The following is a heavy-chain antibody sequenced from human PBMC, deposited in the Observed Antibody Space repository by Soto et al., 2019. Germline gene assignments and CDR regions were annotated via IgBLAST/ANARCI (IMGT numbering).Heavy chain of an antibody. CDR3: ASGSGSGWYGVSDYDY. CDR1: GGTFSSYA. Sequence: QVQLVQSGAEVKKPGSSVKVSCKASGGTFSSYAISWVRQAPGQGLEWMGGIIPIFGAANYAQKSQGRVTITADESTSTAYLELSSLRSEDTAVYYCASGSGSGWYGVSDYDYWSQGTLVTVSS. CDR2: IIPIFGAA. D-gene: IGHD6-19*01. J-gene: IGHJ4*02. V-gene: IGHV1-69*01.